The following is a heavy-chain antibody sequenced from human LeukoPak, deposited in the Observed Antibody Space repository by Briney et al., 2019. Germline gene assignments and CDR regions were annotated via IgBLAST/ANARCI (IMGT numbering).Heavy chain of an antibody. CDR3: ARGEYGSGSYHIDY. Sequence: GGSLRLSCAASGFTVSSNYMSWVRQAPGKGLEWVSVIYSGGSTYYADSVKGRFTISRDNSKNTLYLQMNSLRAEDTAVYYCARGEYGSGSYHIDYWGQGTLVTVSS. CDR2: IYSGGST. J-gene: IGHJ4*02. D-gene: IGHD3-10*01. V-gene: IGHV3-66*01. CDR1: GFTVSSNY.